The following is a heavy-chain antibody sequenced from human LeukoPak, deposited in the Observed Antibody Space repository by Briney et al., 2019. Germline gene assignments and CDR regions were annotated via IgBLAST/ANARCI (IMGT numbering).Heavy chain of an antibody. D-gene: IGHD6-6*01. Sequence: PGGSLRLSCAASGFTFSSYSMNWVRQAPGKGLEWVSSISSSSSYIYYADSVKGQFTISRDNSKNALYLQMNSLRAEDTAVYYCAKPRRPHLYCFDYWGQGTLVTVSS. J-gene: IGHJ4*02. CDR3: AKPRRPHLYCFDY. CDR1: GFTFSSYS. V-gene: IGHV3-21*04. CDR2: ISSSSSYI.